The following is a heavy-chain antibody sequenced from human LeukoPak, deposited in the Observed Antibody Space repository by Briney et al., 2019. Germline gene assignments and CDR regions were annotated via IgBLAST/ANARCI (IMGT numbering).Heavy chain of an antibody. V-gene: IGHV4-38-2*02. CDR1: GYSINSGYY. D-gene: IGHD6-13*01. J-gene: IGHJ5*02. Sequence: SETLSLTFTVSGYSINSGYYWGWIRQPPGKGLEWIGNIYHSGSTYYNPSLKSRVTISVDTSKNQFSLKMSSVTAVDTAVYYCARDLGPGSSAGNWFDPWGQGTLVTVSS. CDR3: ARDLGPGSSAGNWFDP. CDR2: IYHSGST.